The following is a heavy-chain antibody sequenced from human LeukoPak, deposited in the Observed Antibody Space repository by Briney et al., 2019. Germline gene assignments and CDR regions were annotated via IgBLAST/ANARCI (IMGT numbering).Heavy chain of an antibody. Sequence: ASVKVSFKASGYTFTSYFMHWVRQAPGQGLEWMGLVNPSGGSTNYAQKFQGRVTMTRDMSTSTVFMELDSLRSEDTAVYYCARGPGDLGDYWGQGTLVTVFS. V-gene: IGHV1-46*01. CDR3: ARGPGDLGDY. CDR2: VNPSGGST. CDR1: GYTFTSYF. J-gene: IGHJ4*02. D-gene: IGHD7-27*01.